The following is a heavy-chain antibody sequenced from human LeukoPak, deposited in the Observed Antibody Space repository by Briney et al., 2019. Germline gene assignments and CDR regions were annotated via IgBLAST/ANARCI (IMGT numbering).Heavy chain of an antibody. CDR3: ARGYGSGSYPNDY. Sequence: GGSLRLSCAASGFTFSSYGMHWVRQAPGKGLEWVAIIWSDGSNKYYADSVKGRFTISRDNSKNTMYLQMNSLRAEDTAVYYCARGYGSGSYPNDYWGQGTLVTVSS. V-gene: IGHV3-33*01. CDR1: GFTFSSYG. CDR2: IWSDGSNK. D-gene: IGHD3-10*01. J-gene: IGHJ4*02.